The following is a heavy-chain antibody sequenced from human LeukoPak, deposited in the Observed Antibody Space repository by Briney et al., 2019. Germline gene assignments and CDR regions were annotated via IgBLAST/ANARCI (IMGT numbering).Heavy chain of an antibody. CDR1: GFTVSSNY. CDR2: IYSGGST. CDR3: ARDNPNYYGSGSYSPTWYYGMDV. J-gene: IGHJ6*02. D-gene: IGHD3-10*01. Sequence: GGSLRLSCAASGFTVSSNYMSWVRQAPGKGMEWVSVIYSGGSTYYADSVKGRFTISRDNSKNTLYLQMNSLRAEDTAVYYCARDNPNYYGSGSYSPTWYYGMDVWGQGTTVTVSS. V-gene: IGHV3-53*01.